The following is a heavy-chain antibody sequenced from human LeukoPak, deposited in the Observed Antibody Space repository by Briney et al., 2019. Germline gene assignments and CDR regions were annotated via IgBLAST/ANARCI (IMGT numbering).Heavy chain of an antibody. J-gene: IGHJ3*02. CDR1: GYTFADYY. Sequence: GASVKISCKVSGYTFADYYMHWVQQAPGKGLEWMGLVDPEDGETIYAEKFQGRVTITADTSTDTAYMEVSSLRSEDTAVYYCATGPLAGAFDIWGQGTMVTVSS. V-gene: IGHV1-69-2*01. CDR2: VDPEDGET. CDR3: ATGPLAGAFDI.